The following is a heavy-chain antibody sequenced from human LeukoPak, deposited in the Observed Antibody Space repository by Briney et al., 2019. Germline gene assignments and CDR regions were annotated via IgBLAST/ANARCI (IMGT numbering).Heavy chain of an antibody. Sequence: GGSLKLSCAASGFTFSGSAMHWVRQASGKGLEWVGRIRSKANSYATAYAASVKGRFTISRDDSKNTAYLQMNSLKTEDTAVYYCTRLDGGGASINWGQGTLVTVSS. CDR2: IRSKANSYAT. V-gene: IGHV3-73*01. CDR3: TRLDGGGASIN. D-gene: IGHD1-26*01. J-gene: IGHJ4*02. CDR1: GFTFSGSA.